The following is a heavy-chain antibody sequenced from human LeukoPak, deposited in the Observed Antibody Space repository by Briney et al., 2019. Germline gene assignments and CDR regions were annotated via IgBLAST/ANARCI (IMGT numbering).Heavy chain of an antibody. Sequence: SVKVSCKASGGTFSSYAISWVRQAPGQGLEWMGGIIPIFGTANYAQKFQGRVTITADESTSTAYMELSSLRSEDTAVYYCARDPPIDYYGSGSYYRPFYWGQGTLVTVSS. CDR1: GGTFSSYA. V-gene: IGHV1-69*13. D-gene: IGHD3-10*01. CDR3: ARDPPIDYYGSGSYYRPFY. CDR2: IIPIFGTA. J-gene: IGHJ4*02.